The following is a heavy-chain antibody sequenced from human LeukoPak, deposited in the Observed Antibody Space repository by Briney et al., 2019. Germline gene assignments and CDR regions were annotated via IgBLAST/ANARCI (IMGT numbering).Heavy chain of an antibody. CDR1: GGSISSYY. CDR2: IYTSGST. CDR3: ARHAPYCSGGSCYLTTQPRYGMDV. D-gene: IGHD2-15*01. V-gene: IGHV4-4*07. Sequence: SETLSLTCTVSGGSISSYYWSWIRQPAGKGLEWIGRIYTSGSTNYNPSLKSRVTMSVDTSKNQFSLKLSSVTAADTAVYYCARHAPYCSGGSCYLTTQPRYGMDVWGQGTTVTVSS. J-gene: IGHJ6*02.